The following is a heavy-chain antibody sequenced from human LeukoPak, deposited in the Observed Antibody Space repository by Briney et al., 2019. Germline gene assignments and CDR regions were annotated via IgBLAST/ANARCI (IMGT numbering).Heavy chain of an antibody. Sequence: GGSLRLSCAASGFTFSSYWMSWVRQAPGKGLEWVANIKQDGSEKYYVDSVKGRFTISRDNAKNSLYLQMNSLRAEDTAVYYCARDISAVAALSDCWGQGTLVTVSS. J-gene: IGHJ4*02. D-gene: IGHD3-3*02. CDR3: ARDISAVAALSDC. CDR1: GFTFSSYW. CDR2: IKQDGSEK. V-gene: IGHV3-7*01.